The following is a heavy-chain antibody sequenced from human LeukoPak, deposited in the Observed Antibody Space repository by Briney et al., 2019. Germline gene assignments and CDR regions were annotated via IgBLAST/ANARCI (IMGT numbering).Heavy chain of an antibody. Sequence: SETLSLTCTVAGGSISSSGYYWGWIRQPPGKGLEWIGSIYYSGSTYYNPSLKSRVTISVDTSKNQFSLRLNSVNAADTAVFYCARQGYSDFSSRPFDYWGQGTLVTVSS. D-gene: IGHD1-26*01. CDR2: IYYSGST. J-gene: IGHJ4*02. V-gene: IGHV4-39*01. CDR1: GGSISSSGYY. CDR3: ARQGYSDFSSRPFDY.